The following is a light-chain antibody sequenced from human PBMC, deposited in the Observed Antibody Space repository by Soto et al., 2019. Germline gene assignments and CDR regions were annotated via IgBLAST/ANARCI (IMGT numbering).Light chain of an antibody. CDR1: RSVSSRY. CDR3: QQYGDTPYT. Sequence: EIVLTQSPGTLSLSPGERATLSCRASRSVSSRYFAWYQQKPGQAPRLLIYGASSRATGIPDRFSGSGSETDFTLTISRLXXXXXXVYFCQQYGDTPYTFGQGTKLEIK. V-gene: IGKV3-20*01. CDR2: GAS. J-gene: IGKJ2*01.